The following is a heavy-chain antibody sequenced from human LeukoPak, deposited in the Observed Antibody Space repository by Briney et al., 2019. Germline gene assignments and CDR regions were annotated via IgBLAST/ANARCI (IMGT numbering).Heavy chain of an antibody. CDR2: TNADGSGI. D-gene: IGHD3-10*01. CDR1: GFTFSSYW. J-gene: IGHJ4*02. CDR3: VRWSSWSGLTY. Sequence: PGGSLRLSCAASGFTFSSYWMHWVRQAPGKGLVWVSRTNADGSGISYADSVKGRFTISRDNAKNSVYLQMNSLRVEDTAVYYCVRWSSWSGLTYWGQGTLVTVSS. V-gene: IGHV3-74*01.